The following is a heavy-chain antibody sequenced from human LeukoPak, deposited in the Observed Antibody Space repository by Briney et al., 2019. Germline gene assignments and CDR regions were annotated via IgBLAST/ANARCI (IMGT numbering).Heavy chain of an antibody. CDR3: ARDLVGAAGSFDY. D-gene: IGHD6-13*01. J-gene: IGHJ4*02. CDR2: ISYDGSNK. CDR1: GFTFSSYA. Sequence: GGSLRLSCAASGFTFSSYAMHWVRQAPGKGLEWVAVISYDGSNKYYADSVKGRFTISRDNSNNTLYLQMNSLRAEDTAVYYCARDLVGAAGSFDYWGQGTLVTVSS. V-gene: IGHV3-30-3*01.